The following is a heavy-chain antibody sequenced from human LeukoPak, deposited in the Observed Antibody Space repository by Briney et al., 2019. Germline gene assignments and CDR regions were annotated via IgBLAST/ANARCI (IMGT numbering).Heavy chain of an antibody. CDR2: ISDTGNT. V-gene: IGHV3-23*01. CDR1: GFTLSSYA. D-gene: IGHD6-13*01. Sequence: GGSLRLSCAASGFTLSSYAMSWVRQAPGKGLEWVSAISDTGNTYHADSVKGRFTISRDNSKNTLYPQMNSLRAEDTAVYYCARELGSWGQGTLVTVSS. CDR3: ARELGS. J-gene: IGHJ5*02.